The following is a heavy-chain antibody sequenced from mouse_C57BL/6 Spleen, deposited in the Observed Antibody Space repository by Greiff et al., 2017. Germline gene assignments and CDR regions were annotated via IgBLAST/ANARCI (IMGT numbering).Heavy chain of an antibody. CDR2: IDPSGSYT. D-gene: IGHD2-4*01. Sequence: QVQLQQPGAELVKPGASVKLSCKASGYTFTSYWMQWVKQRPGQGHEWIGEIDPSGSYTNYNQKFKGKATLTVDTSSSTAYMQLSSLTSEDSAVYYCASLYYDYDGYWGQGTTLTVSS. CDR1: GYTFTSYW. V-gene: IGHV1-50*01. J-gene: IGHJ2*01. CDR3: ASLYYDYDGY.